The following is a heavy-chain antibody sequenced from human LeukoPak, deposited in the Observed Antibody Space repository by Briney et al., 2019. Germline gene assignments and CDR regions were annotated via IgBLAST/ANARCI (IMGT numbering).Heavy chain of an antibody. CDR3: ARTAEGGYTYDYFYYYYMDV. Sequence: PSETLSLTCTVSGGSISSYYWSWIRQPPGKGLEWIGYIYYSGSTNYNPSLKSRVTISVDSSKNQFSLKLSSVTAADTAVYYCARTAEGGYTYDYFYYYYMDVWGKGTTVTISS. CDR1: GGSISSYY. J-gene: IGHJ6*03. V-gene: IGHV4-59*01. D-gene: IGHD5-18*01. CDR2: IYYSGST.